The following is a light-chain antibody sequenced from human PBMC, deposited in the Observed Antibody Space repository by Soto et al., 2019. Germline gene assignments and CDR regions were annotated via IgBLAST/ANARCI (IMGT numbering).Light chain of an antibody. CDR2: GAS. Sequence: EIVMTQSPATLSVSPGERATLSCRASQSVSSNLAWYQQIPGQAPRLLSYGASTRATGIPARFSGSGSGTEFTLTISSLQSEDFAVYYCQQYNNWPGTFGQGTKVDI. V-gene: IGKV3-15*01. CDR1: QSVSSN. CDR3: QQYNNWPGT. J-gene: IGKJ1*01.